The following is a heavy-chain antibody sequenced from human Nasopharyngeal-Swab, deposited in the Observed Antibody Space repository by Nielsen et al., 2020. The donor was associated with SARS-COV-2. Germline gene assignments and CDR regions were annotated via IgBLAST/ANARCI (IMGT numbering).Heavy chain of an antibody. V-gene: IGHV7-4-1*02. CDR2: INTNTGNP. D-gene: IGHD1-1*01. Sequence: WVRQAPGQGLEWMGWINTNTGNPTYAQGFTGRFVFALDTSVSTAYLQISSLKAEDTAVYYCARGHGTSDYWGQGTLVTVSS. J-gene: IGHJ4*02. CDR3: ARGHGTSDY.